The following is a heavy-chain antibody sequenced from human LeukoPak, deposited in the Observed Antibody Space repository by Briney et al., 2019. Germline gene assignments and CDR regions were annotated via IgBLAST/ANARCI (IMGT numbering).Heavy chain of an antibody. CDR3: ARGLAVARSIGIDY. J-gene: IGHJ4*02. CDR1: GFTFSSYA. Sequence: GGSLRLSCAASGFTFSSYAMSWVRQAPGKGLEWVSAISGSGGSTYYADSVKGRFTISRDNAKNTLYLQMNSLRAEDTAVYYCARGLAVARSIGIDYWGQGTLVTVSS. V-gene: IGHV3-23*01. CDR2: ISGSGGST. D-gene: IGHD6-19*01.